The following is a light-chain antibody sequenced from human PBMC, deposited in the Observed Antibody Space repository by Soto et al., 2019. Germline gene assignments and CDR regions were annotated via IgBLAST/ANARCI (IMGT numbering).Light chain of an antibody. CDR2: GAS. J-gene: IGKJ5*01. CDR3: QQANSFPWIT. Sequence: DIQMTQSPSSVSASVGDRVTITCRASQDVSSWVAWYQQRPGKAPNLLIYGASTLQSGVPSRFSGSGTGTDFTLTISSLQPEDFATYYCQQANSFPWITFGQGTRLEIK. V-gene: IGKV1-12*02. CDR1: QDVSSW.